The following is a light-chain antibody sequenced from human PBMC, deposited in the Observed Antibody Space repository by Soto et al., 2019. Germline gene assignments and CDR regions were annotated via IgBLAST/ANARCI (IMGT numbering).Light chain of an antibody. CDR1: QSVSSSN. J-gene: IGKJ4*01. CDR2: GAS. CDR3: QQYGSSPLT. Sequence: EIVLTQSPGTLSLSPGERATLSCRASQSVSSSNLAWYQQKPGQAPRLLIYGASSRATGIPDRFSGSGSGTDFALTISRLEPEDFAVYYCQQYGSSPLTFGGGIKVEIK. V-gene: IGKV3-20*01.